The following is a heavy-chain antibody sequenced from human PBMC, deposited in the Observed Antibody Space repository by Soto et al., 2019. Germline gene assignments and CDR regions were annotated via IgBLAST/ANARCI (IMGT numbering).Heavy chain of an antibody. CDR3: ASLCSGGSCYTVDY. J-gene: IGHJ4*02. D-gene: IGHD2-15*01. CDR2: ISYDGSNK. V-gene: IGHV3-30-3*01. CDR1: GFTFSSYA. Sequence: QVQLVESGGGVVQPGRSLRLSCAASGFTFSSYAMHWVRQAPGKGLEWVAVISYDGSNKYYADSVKGRFTISRDNSKNTLYLQMSSLRAEDTAVYYCASLCSGGSCYTVDYWGQGTLVTVSS.